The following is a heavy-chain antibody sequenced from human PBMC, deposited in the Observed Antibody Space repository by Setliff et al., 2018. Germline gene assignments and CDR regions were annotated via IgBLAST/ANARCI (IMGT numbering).Heavy chain of an antibody. CDR2: ISDTSAFI. V-gene: IGHV3-21*06. CDR3: ARASLGKFGSAVEYFHH. D-gene: IGHD2-15*01. Sequence: PGGSLRLSCEASGLTLTPYTMTWVRQAPGKGPEWVSSISDTSAFIYYADSVKGRFTISRDNAKNTLYLQMNSLRADDTAVYYCARASLGKFGSAVEYFHHWGQGTLVTVSS. J-gene: IGHJ1*01. CDR1: GLTLTPYT.